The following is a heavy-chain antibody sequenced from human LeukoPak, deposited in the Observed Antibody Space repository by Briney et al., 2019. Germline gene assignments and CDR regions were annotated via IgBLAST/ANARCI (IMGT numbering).Heavy chain of an antibody. CDR3: ARDNPIAVAGTNYYYMDV. Sequence: ASVKVSCKASGYTFTGYYMHWVRQAPGQGLEWMGWINPNRGGTNYEQKFQGRVTMTRDTSISTAYMELSRLRPDDTAAYYCARDNPIAVAGTNYYYMDVWGKGTTVTVSS. CDR1: GYTFTGYY. CDR2: INPNRGGT. V-gene: IGHV1-2*02. J-gene: IGHJ6*03. D-gene: IGHD6-19*01.